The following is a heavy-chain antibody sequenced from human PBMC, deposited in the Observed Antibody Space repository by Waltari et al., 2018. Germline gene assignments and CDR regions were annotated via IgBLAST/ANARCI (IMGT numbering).Heavy chain of an antibody. CDR1: GVPVSSGRYD. CDR3: ARRLGVVIRTFDF. J-gene: IGHJ3*01. V-gene: IGHV4-61*01. Sequence: VQLQESGPRLVRPSETLSLTCTAPGVPVSSGRYDWSWLRQSPGKTLEWIGHVYNNGSTQYNPSLKSRVIILPDRSKNQFSLKLSSVTAADTAVYYCARRLGVVIRTFDFWGPGTMVAVSS. CDR2: VYNNGST. D-gene: IGHD3-3*01.